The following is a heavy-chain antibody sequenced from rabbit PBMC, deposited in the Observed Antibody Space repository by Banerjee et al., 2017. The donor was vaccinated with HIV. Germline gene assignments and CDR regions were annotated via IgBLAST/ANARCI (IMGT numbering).Heavy chain of an antibody. CDR1: GFSFSSSDY. CDR2: IVTGLDYP. Sequence: QSLEESGGGLVQPEGSLALTCKASGFSFSSSDYICWVRQAPGKGLEWIACIVTGLDYPYYVSWAKGRFTISKTSSTTVTLQMTSLTVADTATYFCARGTYNSYHLWGPGTLVTVS. CDR3: ARGTYNSYHL. V-gene: IGHV1S40*01. J-gene: IGHJ4*01. D-gene: IGHD6-1*01.